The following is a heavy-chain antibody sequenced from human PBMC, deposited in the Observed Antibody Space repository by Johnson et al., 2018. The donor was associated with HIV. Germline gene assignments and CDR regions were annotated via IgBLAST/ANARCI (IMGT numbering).Heavy chain of an antibody. J-gene: IGHJ3*02. D-gene: IGHD3-22*01. CDR1: GFSFSSYG. Sequence: QVQLVESGGGVVQLGGSLRLSCAASGFSFSSYGIHWVRQAPGKGLEWVAFTQYDGSNKYYADSVKGRFPISRYNSKKTVYLQMNSLRAEETAVYYCAKETRDSRSALDIWGQGAMVTVSS. CDR3: AKETRDSRSALDI. CDR2: TQYDGSNK. V-gene: IGHV3-30*02.